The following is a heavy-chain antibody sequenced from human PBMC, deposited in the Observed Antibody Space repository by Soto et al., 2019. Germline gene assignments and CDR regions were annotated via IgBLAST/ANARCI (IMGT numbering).Heavy chain of an antibody. V-gene: IGHV3-23*01. CDR2: ISGNSDTT. J-gene: IGHJ4*02. CDR1: GFTFSTNG. CDR3: VKDNNWYDPG. Sequence: PGGSLRLSCVASGFTFSTNGMTWVRQAPGKGLEWVSIISGNSDTTFYADSVKGRFTVSRDNSKNTRYLQMSSLRAEDTAIYYCVKDNNWYDPGWGQGTLVTVSS. D-gene: IGHD1-1*01.